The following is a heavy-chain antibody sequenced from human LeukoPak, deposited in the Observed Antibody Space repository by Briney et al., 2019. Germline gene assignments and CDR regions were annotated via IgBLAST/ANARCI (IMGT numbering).Heavy chain of an antibody. CDR1: GYTFTGQY. CDR2: INPNSGDT. CDR3: AILTSLTTPYFDY. V-gene: IGHV1-2*02. D-gene: IGHD4-17*01. Sequence: ASLKVSCKASGYTFTGQYMHWVRQAPGQGLECMGWINPNSGDTNYVRKFQGRFTITRDTSISTAYMELSRLRSDDTAVYYCAILTSLTTPYFDYWGQGTLVTVSS. J-gene: IGHJ4*02.